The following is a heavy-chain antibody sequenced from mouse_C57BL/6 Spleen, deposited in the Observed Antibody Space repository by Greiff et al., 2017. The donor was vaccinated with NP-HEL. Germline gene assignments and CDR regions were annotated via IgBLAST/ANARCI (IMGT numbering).Heavy chain of an antibody. D-gene: IGHD2-5*01. V-gene: IGHV7-3*01. J-gene: IGHJ2*01. CDR3: ARYSYMGYSNDFDY. CDR1: GFTFTDYY. CDR2: IRNKANGYTT. Sequence: EVHLVESGGGLVQPGGSLSLSCAASGFTFTDYYMSWVRQPPGKALEWLGFIRNKANGYTTEYSASVKGRFTISRDNSQSILYLQMTALRAEDSATYYGARYSYMGYSNDFDYWGQGTTLTVSS.